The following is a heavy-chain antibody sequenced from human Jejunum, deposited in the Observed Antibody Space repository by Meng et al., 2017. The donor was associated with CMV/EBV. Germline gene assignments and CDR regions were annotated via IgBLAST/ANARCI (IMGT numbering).Heavy chain of an antibody. CDR3: AREDGYKFWFDP. CDR2: LTPKSGAT. CDR1: RYTFSDSY. D-gene: IGHD5-24*01. J-gene: IGHJ5*02. Sequence: ASRYTFSDSYIRWVRQAPGQGLGWMGWLTPKSGATTYGQKFQGRVTMTRDTSISTVYMELSRLRPDDTAVYYCAREDGYKFWFDPWGQGTLVTVSS. V-gene: IGHV1-2*02.